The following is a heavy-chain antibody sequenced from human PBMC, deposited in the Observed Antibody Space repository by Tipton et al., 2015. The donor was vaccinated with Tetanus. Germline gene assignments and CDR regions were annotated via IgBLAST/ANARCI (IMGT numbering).Heavy chain of an antibody. CDR1: GFTFNNYW. CDR3: ARVAGGATPYYFDY. J-gene: IGHJ4*02. Sequence: SLRLSCAASGFTFNNYWVHWVRQAPGKGLVWVSRINGDGNTTTYTDSVKGRFTISRDNAKNTLYLQMNSLRAEDTAVYYCARVAGGATPYYFDYWGQGTLLTVSS. CDR2: INGDGNTT. D-gene: IGHD1-26*01. V-gene: IGHV3-74*01.